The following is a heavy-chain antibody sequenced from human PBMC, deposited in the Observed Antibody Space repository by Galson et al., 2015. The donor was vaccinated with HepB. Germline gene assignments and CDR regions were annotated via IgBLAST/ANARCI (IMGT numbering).Heavy chain of an antibody. CDR3: AKAHHDDSHYYYYGMDV. V-gene: IGHV3-23*01. Sequence: SLRLSCAASGFTFSNYAMNWVRQAPGKGLEWVSAIRGSGANTFYAASVKGRLTISRDNSKNTLYLQMNGLRAEDTAVYYCAKAHHDDSHYYYYGMDVWGQGTPVTVSS. CDR2: IRGSGANT. CDR1: GFTFSNYA. D-gene: IGHD3-3*01. J-gene: IGHJ6*02.